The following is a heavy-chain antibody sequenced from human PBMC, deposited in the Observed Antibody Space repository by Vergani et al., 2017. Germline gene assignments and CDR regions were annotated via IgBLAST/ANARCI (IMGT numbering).Heavy chain of an antibody. CDR1: GFTFSSYA. V-gene: IGHV4-38-2*01. CDR3: ARAPPSYYDFWSEFDY. D-gene: IGHD3-3*01. Sequence: VQLLESGGGLVQPGGSLRLSCAASGFTFSSYAMSWVRQAPGKGLEWIGSIYHSGSTYYNPSLKSRVTISVDTSKNQFSLKLSSVTAADTAVYYCARAPPSYYDFWSEFDYWGQGTLVTVSS. CDR2: IYHSGST. J-gene: IGHJ4*02.